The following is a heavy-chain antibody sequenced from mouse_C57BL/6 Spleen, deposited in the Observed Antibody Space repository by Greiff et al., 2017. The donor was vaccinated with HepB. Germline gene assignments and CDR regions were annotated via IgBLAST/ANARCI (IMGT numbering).Heavy chain of an antibody. J-gene: IGHJ4*01. D-gene: IGHD2-5*01. CDR3: AGSNYGIDAMDY. Sequence: VQLQQSGPELVKPGASVKISCKASGYAFSSSWMNWVKQRPGKGLEWIGRIYPGDGDTNYNGKFKGKATLTADKSSSTAYMQLSSLTSEDSAVYFCAGSNYGIDAMDYWGQGTSVTVSS. CDR2: IYPGDGDT. CDR1: GYAFSSSW. V-gene: IGHV1-82*01.